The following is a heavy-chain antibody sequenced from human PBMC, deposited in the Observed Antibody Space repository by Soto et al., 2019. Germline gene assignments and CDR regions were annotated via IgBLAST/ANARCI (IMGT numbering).Heavy chain of an antibody. Sequence: SETLSLTCTVSGGSISSGGYYWSWMRQHPGKGLEWIGYIYYSGSTYYNPSLKSRVTISVDTSKNQFSLKLSSVTAAVTAVYCCARGRGGYSYRYGGWYFQYWGQGTLVSVSS. CDR3: ARGRGGYSYRYGGWYFQY. V-gene: IGHV4-31*03. CDR1: GGSISSGGYY. D-gene: IGHD5-18*01. CDR2: IYYSGST. J-gene: IGHJ4*02.